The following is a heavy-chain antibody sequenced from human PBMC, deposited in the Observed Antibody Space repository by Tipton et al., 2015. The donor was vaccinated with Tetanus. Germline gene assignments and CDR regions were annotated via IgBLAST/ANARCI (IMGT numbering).Heavy chain of an antibody. CDR3: ARANYASSKKGPFDS. Sequence: LRLSCTVSGGSVRGGDYQWNWIRQPPGKGLEWLAYISYSGRSNSNYSLKSRLTISRDTSKNQFSLRLSSVTAADTAVYYCARANYASSKKGPFDSWGQGTLVIVSS. D-gene: IGHD5-24*01. CDR1: GGSVRGGDYQ. CDR2: ISYSGRS. J-gene: IGHJ4*02. V-gene: IGHV4-61*08.